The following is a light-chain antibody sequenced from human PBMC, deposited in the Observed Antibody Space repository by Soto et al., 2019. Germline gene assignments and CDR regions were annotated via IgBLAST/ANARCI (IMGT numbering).Light chain of an antibody. J-gene: IGLJ2*01. Sequence: QSVLTQPPSASGSPGQSVTISCTGTSSDVGGYNYVSWYQQHPGKAPKLMIYEVSKRPSGVSHRFSGSKSGNTASLTISGLQAEDEGDYFCSSFTRSSTLEVVFGGGTKLTVL. CDR1: SSDVGGYNY. CDR3: SSFTRSSTLEVV. V-gene: IGLV2-14*01. CDR2: EVS.